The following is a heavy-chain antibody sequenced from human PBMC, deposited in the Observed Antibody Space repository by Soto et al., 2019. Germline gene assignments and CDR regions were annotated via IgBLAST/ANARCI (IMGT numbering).Heavy chain of an antibody. Sequence: ASVKVSCKASGYTFTSYDINWVRQATGQGLEWMGWMNPNSGNTGYAQKFQGRVTMTRNTSISTAYMELSSLRSEDTAVYYCARGSLPLDIVVVPAAMGTFDPWGQGTLVTVSS. V-gene: IGHV1-8*01. J-gene: IGHJ5*02. D-gene: IGHD2-2*01. CDR1: GYTFTSYD. CDR3: ARGSLPLDIVVVPAAMGTFDP. CDR2: MNPNSGNT.